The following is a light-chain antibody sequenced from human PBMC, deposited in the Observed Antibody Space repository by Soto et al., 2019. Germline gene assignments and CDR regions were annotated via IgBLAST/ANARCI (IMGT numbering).Light chain of an antibody. CDR1: QTIINW. V-gene: IGKV1-5*03. Sequence: DIQMTQSPSTLSASVGDRVTITCRASQTIINWLAWYQQKPGKAPKLLIYKASTLEGEVPSRFSGSGSETEFTLTINSLQPDDSATYYCQQYHTYRWTFGQGTKVDIK. CDR3: QQYHTYRWT. J-gene: IGKJ1*01. CDR2: KAS.